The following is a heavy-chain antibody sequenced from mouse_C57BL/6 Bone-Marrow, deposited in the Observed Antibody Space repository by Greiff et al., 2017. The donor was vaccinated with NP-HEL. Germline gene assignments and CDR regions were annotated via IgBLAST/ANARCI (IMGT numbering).Heavy chain of an antibody. CDR3: AREWALLRSSFAY. Sequence: VQLQQSGAELAKPGASVKLSCKASGYTFTSYWMHWVKQRPGQGLEWIGYINPSSGYTKYNQKFKDKATLTADKSSSTAYMQLRSLTYEDSAVYYCAREWALLRSSFAYWGQETLVTVSA. CDR1: GYTFTSYW. D-gene: IGHD1-1*01. V-gene: IGHV1-7*01. J-gene: IGHJ3*01. CDR2: INPSSGYT.